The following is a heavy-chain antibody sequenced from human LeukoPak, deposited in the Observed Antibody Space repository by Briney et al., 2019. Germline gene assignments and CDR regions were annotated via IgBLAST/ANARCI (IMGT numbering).Heavy chain of an antibody. CDR2: INSDGSAT. CDR3: ARGTAGYHSSYFDY. D-gene: IGHD3-16*02. CDR1: GFTFSSPW. Sequence: TGGSLRLSCAASGFTFSSPWMHWVRQAPGKGLVWVSRINSDGSATAYADSVKGRFTISRDNAENTLYLQMNSLRAEDTAVYYCARGTAGYHSSYFDYWGQGTLVTGSS. J-gene: IGHJ4*02. V-gene: IGHV3-74*01.